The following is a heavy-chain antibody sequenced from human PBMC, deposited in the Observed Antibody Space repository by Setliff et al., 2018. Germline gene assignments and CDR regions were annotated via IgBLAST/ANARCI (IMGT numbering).Heavy chain of an antibody. CDR2: IYSSGST. V-gene: IGHV4-30-4*08. CDR3: ARDSNYYGSGTKSGDYGMDV. D-gene: IGHD3-10*01. CDR1: GGSFSSSNYY. Sequence: SETLSLTCTVSGGSFSSSNYYWGWIRQPPGKGLEWIGYIYSSGSTYYNPSLKSRVTISVDTSKNQFSLKLSSVTAADTAVYYCARDSNYYGSGTKSGDYGMDVWGQGTTVTVSS. J-gene: IGHJ6*02.